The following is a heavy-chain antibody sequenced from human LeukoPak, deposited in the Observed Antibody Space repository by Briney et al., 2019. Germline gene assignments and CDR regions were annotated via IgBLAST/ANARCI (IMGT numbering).Heavy chain of an antibody. D-gene: IGHD5-18*01. V-gene: IGHV4-4*07. Sequence: SETLSLTCTVSGGSISSYYWSWIRQPAGKGLEWIGRIYTSGSTNYNPSLRSRVTMSVDTSKNQFSLKLSSVTAADTAVYYCASPRIIQYSYGALDYYYYGMDVWGQGTTVTVSS. CDR3: ASPRIIQYSYGALDYYYYGMDV. CDR1: GGSISSYY. J-gene: IGHJ6*02. CDR2: IYTSGST.